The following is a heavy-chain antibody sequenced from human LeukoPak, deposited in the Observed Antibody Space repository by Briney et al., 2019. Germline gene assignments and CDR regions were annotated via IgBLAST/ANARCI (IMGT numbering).Heavy chain of an antibody. CDR2: IRGNGDTA. V-gene: IGHV3-23*01. CDR3: AKGQELDDGVFDS. D-gene: IGHD1-1*01. J-gene: IGHJ4*02. CDR1: GFTFSSYA. Sequence: GGSLRLSCAASGFTFSSYAMSWVRQAPGKGLEWVSTIRGNGDTAYNADSVRGRFAISRDDSKNALFLQMNSLRLGDTAIYYCAKGQELDDGVFDSWGQGTRVTVSS.